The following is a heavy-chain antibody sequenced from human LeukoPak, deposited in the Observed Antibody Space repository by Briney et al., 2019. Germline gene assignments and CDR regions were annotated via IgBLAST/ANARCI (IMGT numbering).Heavy chain of an antibody. CDR1: GFTFSNAW. J-gene: IGHJ4*02. CDR2: IKSKSDGGTT. D-gene: IGHD1-26*01. V-gene: IGHV3-15*01. Sequence: PGGSLRLSCATSGFTFSNAWMSWVRQAPGKGLEWVGRIKSKSDGGTTDYAAPVKGRFTISRDDSKNTLYLQMNSLKTEDTAVYYCFRFAIGGSDPGRYWGQGTLVTVSS. CDR3: FRFAIGGSDPGRY.